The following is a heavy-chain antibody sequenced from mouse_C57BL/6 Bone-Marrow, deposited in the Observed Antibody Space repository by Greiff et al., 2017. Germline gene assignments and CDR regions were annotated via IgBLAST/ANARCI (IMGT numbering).Heavy chain of an antibody. CDR1: GFTFSDYG. J-gene: IGHJ3*01. D-gene: IGHD2-1*01. CDR2: ISSGSSTI. Sequence: DVHLVESGGGLVKPGGSLKLSCAASGFTFSDYGMHWVRQAPEKGLEWVAYISSGSSTIYSADTVKGRFTISRDNAKNTLFLQMTSLRSEDTAMYYCARGDGNSSWFAYWGQGTLVTVSA. V-gene: IGHV5-17*01. CDR3: ARGDGNSSWFAY.